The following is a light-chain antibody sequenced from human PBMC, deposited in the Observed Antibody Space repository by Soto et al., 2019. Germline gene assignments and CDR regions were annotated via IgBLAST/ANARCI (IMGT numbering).Light chain of an antibody. CDR1: SSNIGAGYD. CDR3: QSYDSSLSGVV. Sequence: QSVLTQPPSVSGAPGQRVTISCTGSSSNIGAGYDVHWYQQLPGTATKLLIYGNSNRPSGVPDRFSGSKSVTSASLAITGLQAEDEADYYCQSYDSSLSGVVFGGGTKLTVL. J-gene: IGLJ2*01. CDR2: GNS. V-gene: IGLV1-40*01.